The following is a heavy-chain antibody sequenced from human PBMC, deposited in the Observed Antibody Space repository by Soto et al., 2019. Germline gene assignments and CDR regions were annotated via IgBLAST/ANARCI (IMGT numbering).Heavy chain of an antibody. V-gene: IGHV3-15*01. CDR1: GFTFSNAW. J-gene: IGHJ4*02. Sequence: PGGSLRLSCAASGFTFSNAWVSWVRQAPGKGLEWVGRIKGEADGGTTDYTAPVKGRITISRDHSKDKLYLQMNSLKTEDTAVYYCTTGLSNGYYNFDYWGQGT. D-gene: IGHD3-22*01. CDR3: TTGLSNGYYNFDY. CDR2: IKGEADGGTT.